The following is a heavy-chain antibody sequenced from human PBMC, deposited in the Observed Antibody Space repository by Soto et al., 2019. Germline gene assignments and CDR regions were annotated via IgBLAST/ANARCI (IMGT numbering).Heavy chain of an antibody. Sequence: PGGSLRLSCAASGFTVSINYMSWVRHAPGKGLEWVSVIYSGGSTYYADSVKGRFTISRDNSKNTLYLQMNSLRAEDTAVYYCARDDYDSSGPHSYGMDVWGQGTTVTVSS. CDR3: ARDDYDSSGPHSYGMDV. D-gene: IGHD3-22*01. CDR2: IYSGGST. J-gene: IGHJ6*02. CDR1: GFTVSINY. V-gene: IGHV3-53*01.